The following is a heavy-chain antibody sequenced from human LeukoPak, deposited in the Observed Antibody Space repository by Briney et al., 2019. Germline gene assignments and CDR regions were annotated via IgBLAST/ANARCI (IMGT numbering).Heavy chain of an antibody. V-gene: IGHV3-23*01. CDR2: ISGSGDGT. D-gene: IGHD2-15*01. CDR1: GFTFSNYA. J-gene: IGHJ4*02. Sequence: GGSLRLSCAASGFTFSNYAMSWVRQASGKGLEWVSVISGSGDGTFYADSVKGRFTISRDNSKNTLYLQMNSLRAEDTAVHYCANRYCSGGSCHMFDYWGQGTLVTVSS. CDR3: ANRYCSGGSCHMFDY.